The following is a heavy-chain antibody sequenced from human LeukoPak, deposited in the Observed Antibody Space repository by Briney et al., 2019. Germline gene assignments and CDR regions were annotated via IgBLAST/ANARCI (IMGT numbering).Heavy chain of an antibody. CDR3: ARGRITMVRGVIGPVAVFDY. CDR1: GGSISSYY. Sequence: SETLSLTCTVSGGSISSYYWSWIRQPPGKGLEWIGEINHSGSTNYNPSLKSRVTISVDTSKNQFSLKLSSVTAADTAVYYCARGRITMVRGVIGPVAVFDYWGQGTLVTVSS. V-gene: IGHV4-34*01. J-gene: IGHJ4*02. CDR2: INHSGST. D-gene: IGHD3-10*01.